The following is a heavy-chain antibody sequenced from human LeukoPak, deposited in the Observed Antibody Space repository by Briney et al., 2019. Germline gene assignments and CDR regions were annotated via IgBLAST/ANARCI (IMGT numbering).Heavy chain of an antibody. J-gene: IGHJ4*02. CDR1: GFTFSSYA. CDR3: ARHSARDYGVNGGY. CDR2: ISYDGSNK. D-gene: IGHD4-17*01. V-gene: IGHV3-30*04. Sequence: GGSLRLSCAASGFTFSSYAMHWVRQAPGKGLEWVAVISYDGSNKYYADSVKGRFTISRDNAKNSLYLQMNSLRAEDTAVYYCARHSARDYGVNGGYWGQGTLVTVSS.